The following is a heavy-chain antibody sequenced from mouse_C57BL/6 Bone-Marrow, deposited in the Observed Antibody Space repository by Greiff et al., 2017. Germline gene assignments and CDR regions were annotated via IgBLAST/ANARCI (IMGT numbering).Heavy chain of an antibody. CDR1: GYTFTSYW. CDR2: IDPSDSYT. J-gene: IGHJ3*01. CDR3: VYAWLAY. D-gene: IGHD1-1*01. V-gene: IGHV1-59*01. Sequence: QVQLQQPGAELVRPGTSVKLSCKASGYTFTSYWMHWVKQRPGQGLEWIGVIDPSDSYTNYNQKFKGKATLTVDTSSSTAYMQLSSLTSEDSAVXYYVYAWLAYWGQGTLVTVSA.